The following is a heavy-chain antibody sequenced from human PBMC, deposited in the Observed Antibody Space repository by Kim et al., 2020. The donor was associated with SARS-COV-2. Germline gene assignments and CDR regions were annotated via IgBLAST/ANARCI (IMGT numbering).Heavy chain of an antibody. Sequence: LKRRVTISVDTSKNQFSLKLGAVTAADTAVYYCARDRQQRGYYYYYGMDVWGQGTTVTVSS. D-gene: IGHD6-13*01. J-gene: IGHJ6*02. V-gene: IGHV4-59*01. CDR3: ARDRQQRGYYYYYGMDV.